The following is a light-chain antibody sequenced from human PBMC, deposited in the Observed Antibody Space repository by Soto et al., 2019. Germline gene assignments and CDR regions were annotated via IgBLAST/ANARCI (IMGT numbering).Light chain of an antibody. CDR1: SSDVGIYEY. CDR2: DVS. J-gene: IGLJ1*01. V-gene: IGLV2-11*01. CDR3: SSYAGSYTYV. Sequence: QSVLTQPRSVSGSPGQSVTISCTGTSSDVGIYEYVSWYQQHPGKAPKLILYDVSKWPSGVPRRFSGSKSGNTASLTISGLQAEDEAPYYCSSYAGSYTYVFGSGTKVTVL.